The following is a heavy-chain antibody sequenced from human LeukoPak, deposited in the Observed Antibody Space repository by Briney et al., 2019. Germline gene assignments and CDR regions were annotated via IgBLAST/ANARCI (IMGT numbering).Heavy chain of an antibody. J-gene: IGHJ4*02. V-gene: IGHV3-30*02. CDR3: ARERRCGTTRCPPVADY. Sequence: PGGSLRLSCAASGFTFSSYGMHWVRQAPGKGLEWVAFIRYDGSNKYYADSVKGRFTISRDNSKNTLYLQMNSLRAEDTAVYYCARERRCGTTRCPPVADYWGQGTLVLVSS. CDR2: IRYDGSNK. CDR1: GFTFSSYG. D-gene: IGHD2-2*01.